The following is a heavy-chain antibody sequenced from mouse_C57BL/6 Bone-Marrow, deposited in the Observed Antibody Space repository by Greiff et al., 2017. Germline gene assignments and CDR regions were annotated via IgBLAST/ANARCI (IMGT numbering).Heavy chain of an antibody. CDR3: ARTFITNFPYYYAKDY. CDR1: GYTFTSYG. D-gene: IGHD1-1*01. CDR2: IYPRSGNT. Sequence: QVQLKQSGAELARPGASVKLSCKASGYTFTSYGISWVKQRTGQGLEWIGEIYPRSGNTYYNEKFKGKATLTADKSSSTAYMELRSLTSEDSAVYFCARTFITNFPYYYAKDYWGQGTSVTVSS. J-gene: IGHJ4*01. V-gene: IGHV1-81*01.